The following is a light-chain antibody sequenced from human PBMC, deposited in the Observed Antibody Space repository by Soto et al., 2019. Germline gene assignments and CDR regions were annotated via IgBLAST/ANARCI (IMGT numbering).Light chain of an antibody. CDR2: AAS. Sequence: EVVWTQSPGTVYLSPGERATLSCRASQSVTSNYLAWYQQKPGQAPRLLIYAASSRATGIPDRFSGSGSGTDFTLWISRLEPEDFAVYFCHQSVSSSTSTCGQETKAAI. J-gene: IGKJ1*01. V-gene: IGKV3-20*01. CDR1: QSVTSNY. CDR3: HQSVSSSTST.